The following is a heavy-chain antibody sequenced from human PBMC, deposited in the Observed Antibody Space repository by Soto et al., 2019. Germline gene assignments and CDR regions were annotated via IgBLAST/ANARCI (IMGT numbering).Heavy chain of an antibody. V-gene: IGHV1-69*01. Sequence: QVQLVQSGAEVKKPGSSVRVSCKASGGTFSSYAISWVRQAPGQGLEWMGGIIPIFGTANYAQKFQGRVTITADESTSTAYMELSSLRSEDTAVYYCARGTESEYSSSSSFDYWGQGTLVTVSS. CDR2: IIPIFGTA. CDR1: GGTFSSYA. J-gene: IGHJ4*02. D-gene: IGHD6-6*01. CDR3: ARGTESEYSSSSSFDY.